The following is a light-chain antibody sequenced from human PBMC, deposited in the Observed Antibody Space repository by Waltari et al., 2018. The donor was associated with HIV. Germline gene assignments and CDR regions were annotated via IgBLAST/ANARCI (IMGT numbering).Light chain of an antibody. Sequence: QSALTQPASVSGPPGQSITISSPGSSNAVGGYNYVSWYQQHPGKAPRLMIYDGSTRPSGVSDRFSGSKSGDTASLTISGLQPEDEADYYCESYTSTSVWVFGGGTRLTVL. V-gene: IGLV2-14*03. CDR3: ESYTSTSVWV. J-gene: IGLJ3*02. CDR1: SNAVGGYNY. CDR2: DGS.